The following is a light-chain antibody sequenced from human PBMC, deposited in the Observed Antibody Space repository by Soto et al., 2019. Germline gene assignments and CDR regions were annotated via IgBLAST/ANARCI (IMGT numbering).Light chain of an antibody. CDR3: QQYDSSPRT. CDR1: QNIRNY. Sequence: EIVLTQPPGTLSLSPGERATLSCRASQNIRNYLAWYQHKPGQAPRLLIYDASSRATGIPDRFSGSGSGTDFTLTISRLEPEDFAVYYCQQYDSSPRTFGGGTKVEIK. J-gene: IGKJ4*01. V-gene: IGKV3-20*01. CDR2: DAS.